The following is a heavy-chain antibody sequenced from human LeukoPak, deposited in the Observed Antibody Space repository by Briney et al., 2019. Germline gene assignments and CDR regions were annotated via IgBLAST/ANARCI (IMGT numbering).Heavy chain of an antibody. CDR1: GFTFSRFS. D-gene: IGHD3-10*01. Sequence: GGSLRLSCVASGFTFSRFSMNWVRQAPGKGLEWVSYISSSATVIYYADSVKGRFTISRDNAKNSLSLQMNSLRDEDTAIYYCARDMSLLWFGDPFDYWGQGTLVIVSS. J-gene: IGHJ4*02. CDR2: ISSSATVI. CDR3: ARDMSLLWFGDPFDY. V-gene: IGHV3-48*02.